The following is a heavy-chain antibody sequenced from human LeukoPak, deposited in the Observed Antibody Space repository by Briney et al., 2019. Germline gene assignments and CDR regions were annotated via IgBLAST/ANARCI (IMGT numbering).Heavy chain of an antibody. D-gene: IGHD3-10*01. Sequence: SETLSLTCSVSGYSISSGYYWGWIRQPPGKGLEWIGSIHHSGSIYYNPSLKSRVTISVDTSKNQFSLKLSSVTAADTAVYYCARPRDGSGRNYFDYWGQGTLVTVSS. V-gene: IGHV4-38-2*02. CDR2: IHHSGSI. CDR1: GYSISSGYY. CDR3: ARPRDGSGRNYFDY. J-gene: IGHJ4*02.